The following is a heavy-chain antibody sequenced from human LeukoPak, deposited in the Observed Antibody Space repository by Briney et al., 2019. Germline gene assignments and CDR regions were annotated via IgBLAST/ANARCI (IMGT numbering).Heavy chain of an antibody. CDR2: INPSGGST. J-gene: IGHJ4*02. D-gene: IGHD3-16*02. CDR1: GYTFTSYY. Sequence: ASVKVSCKASGYTFTSYYMHWVRQAPGQGLEWMGIINPSGGSTSYAQKFQGRVTMTRDTSTSTVYMELSSLRSEDTAVYYCARDQTALRLGELSAPFDYWGQGTLVTVSS. CDR3: ARDQTALRLGELSAPFDY. V-gene: IGHV1-46*01.